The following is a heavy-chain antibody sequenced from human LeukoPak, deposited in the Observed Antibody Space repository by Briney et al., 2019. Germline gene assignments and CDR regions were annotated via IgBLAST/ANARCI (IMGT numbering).Heavy chain of an antibody. Sequence: ASVKVSCKTSGYTFTDYYIHWVRQAPGQGLEWMGWINPNSGETNSAQKFQGRVTMTGDAAIRTAYMALSRLTSDATAVYYCATDRDYSNTERGFDYWGQGTLVTVSS. D-gene: IGHD4-11*01. V-gene: IGHV1-2*02. CDR3: ATDRDYSNTERGFDY. J-gene: IGHJ4*02. CDR2: INPNSGET. CDR1: GYTFTDYY.